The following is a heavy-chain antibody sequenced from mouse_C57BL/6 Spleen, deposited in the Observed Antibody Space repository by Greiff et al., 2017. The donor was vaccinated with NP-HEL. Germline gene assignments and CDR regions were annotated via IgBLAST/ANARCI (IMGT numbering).Heavy chain of an antibody. J-gene: IGHJ4*01. Sequence: VKLVESGPGLVAPSQSLSITCTVSGFSLTSYGVHWVRQPPGKGLEWLVVIWSDGSTTYNSALKSRLSISKDNSKSQVFLKMNSLQTDDTAMYYCARHGDGYVRAMDYWGQGTSVTVSS. CDR2: IWSDGST. CDR1: GFSLTSYG. CDR3: ARHGDGYVRAMDY. D-gene: IGHD2-2*01. V-gene: IGHV2-6-1*01.